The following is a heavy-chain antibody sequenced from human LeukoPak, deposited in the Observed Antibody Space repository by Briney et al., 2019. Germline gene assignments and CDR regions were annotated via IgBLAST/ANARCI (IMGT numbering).Heavy chain of an antibody. Sequence: GGSLRLSCVASGFTFSSYWMHWVRQDPRKGLVWVSRINGDGRNINYADSVRGRFTISRDNAKNTLYLQMNTLRAEDTAVYFCAREIIGGASFLDYWGQGTLVTVSS. D-gene: IGHD1-26*01. V-gene: IGHV3-74*01. CDR2: INGDGRNI. J-gene: IGHJ4*02. CDR3: AREIIGGASFLDY. CDR1: GFTFSSYW.